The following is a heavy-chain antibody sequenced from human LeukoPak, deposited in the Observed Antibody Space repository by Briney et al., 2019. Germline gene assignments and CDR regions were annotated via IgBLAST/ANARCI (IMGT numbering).Heavy chain of an antibody. CDR2: INPNSGGT. CDR3: ARGIVEMATIDAFDI. CDR1: GYTFTGYY. Sequence: ASVKVSCXASGYTFTGYYMHWVRQAPGQGLEWMGWINPNSGGTNYAQKFQGRVTMTRDTSISTAYMELSRLRSDDTAVYYCARGIVEMATIDAFDIWGQGTMVTVSS. D-gene: IGHD5-24*01. J-gene: IGHJ3*02. V-gene: IGHV1-2*02.